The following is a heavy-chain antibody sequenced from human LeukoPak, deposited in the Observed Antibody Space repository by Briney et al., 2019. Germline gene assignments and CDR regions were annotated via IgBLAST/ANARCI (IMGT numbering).Heavy chain of an antibody. V-gene: IGHV3-30*02. D-gene: IGHD5-24*01. Sequence: GGSLRLSCAASGFTLSNYGMLWVRQAPGKGLEWVAFIRYDGSHEYYVDSVRGRFTISRDFSKNTLYLQMNGLRAEDTAVYYCARDSHGYISYYFDYWGQGTLVTVSS. J-gene: IGHJ4*02. CDR2: IRYDGSHE. CDR1: GFTLSNYG. CDR3: ARDSHGYISYYFDY.